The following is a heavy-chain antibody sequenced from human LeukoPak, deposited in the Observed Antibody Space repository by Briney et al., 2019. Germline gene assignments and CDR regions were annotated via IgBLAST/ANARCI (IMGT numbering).Heavy chain of an antibody. CDR1: GYSISSGYY. Sequence: SENLSLTCAVSGYSISSGYYWGWIRQPPGKGLEWIGRIYRAGNTYYNPSLKSRVTISVDTSTNQFSLKLSSVTAEDTAVYYCAREAYASESYYPDWFDPWGQGILVTVSS. J-gene: IGHJ5*02. CDR3: AREAYASESYYPDWFDP. V-gene: IGHV4-38-2*02. D-gene: IGHD3-10*01. CDR2: IYRAGNT.